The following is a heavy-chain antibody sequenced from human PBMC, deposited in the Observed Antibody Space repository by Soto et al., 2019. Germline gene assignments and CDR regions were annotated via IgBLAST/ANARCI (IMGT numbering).Heavy chain of an antibody. CDR2: ISSSSSYI. J-gene: IGHJ4*02. CDR1: GFTFSSYS. D-gene: IGHD2-15*01. Sequence: PGGSLRLSCAASGFTFSSYSMNWVRQAPGKGLEWVSSISSSSSYIYYADSVKGRFTISRDNAKNSLYLQMNSLRAEDTTVYYCARVLGVVAATAHYWGQGTLVTVSS. V-gene: IGHV3-21*01. CDR3: ARVLGVVAATAHY.